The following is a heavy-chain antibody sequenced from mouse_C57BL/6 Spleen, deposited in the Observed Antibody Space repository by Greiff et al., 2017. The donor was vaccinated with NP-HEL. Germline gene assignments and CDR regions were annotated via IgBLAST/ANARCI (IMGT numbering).Heavy chain of an antibody. V-gene: IGHV1-80*01. CDR2: IYPGDGDT. Sequence: QVQLQQSGAELVKPGASVKISCKASGYAFSSYWMNWVKQRPGKGLEWIGQIYPGDGDTNYNGKFKGKATLTADKSSSTAYMQLSSLTSEDSAVYFCARSGSSYGAMDYWGQGTSVTVSS. D-gene: IGHD1-1*01. CDR3: ARSGSSYGAMDY. CDR1: GYAFSSYW. J-gene: IGHJ4*01.